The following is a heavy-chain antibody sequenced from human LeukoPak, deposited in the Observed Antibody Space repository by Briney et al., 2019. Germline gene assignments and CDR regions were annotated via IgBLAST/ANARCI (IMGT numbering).Heavy chain of an antibody. V-gene: IGHV1-18*01. J-gene: IGHJ6*02. Sequence: ASVKVSCKASGYTFTSYGISWVRQAPGQGLEWKGWISAYNGNTNYAQKLQGRVTMTTDTSTSTAYMELRSLRSDDTAVYYCAREALSWQLVPYYYYGMDVWGQGTTVTVSS. CDR1: GYTFTSYG. CDR2: ISAYNGNT. CDR3: AREALSWQLVPYYYYGMDV. D-gene: IGHD6-13*01.